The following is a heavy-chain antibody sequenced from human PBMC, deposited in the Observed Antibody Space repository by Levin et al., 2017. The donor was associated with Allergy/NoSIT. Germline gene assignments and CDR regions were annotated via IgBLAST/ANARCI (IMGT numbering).Heavy chain of an antibody. CDR2: ITSSSTYI. V-gene: IGHV3-21*01. Sequence: GGSLRLSCAASGFIFSTYTMNWVRQAPGKGLEWVSCITSSSTYIYYADSVKGRFTISRDNAKNSLCLQMNSLRAEDTAVYYCARVGGGDYYYFNMDVWGKGTTVTVSS. J-gene: IGHJ6*03. CDR1: GFIFSTYT. D-gene: IGHD2-15*01. CDR3: ARVGGGDYYYFNMDV.